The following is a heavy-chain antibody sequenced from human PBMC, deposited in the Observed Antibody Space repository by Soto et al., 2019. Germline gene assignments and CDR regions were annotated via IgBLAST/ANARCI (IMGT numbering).Heavy chain of an antibody. J-gene: IGHJ1*01. CDR2: INWNSGSI. V-gene: IGHV3-9*01. Sequence: LRLSCAASGFTFDDYAMHWVRQVPGKGLEWVSGINWNSGSIGYGDSVKGRFAISRDNAKNSLHLQMNSLSAEDTAFYYCVKDESINWYSGHFRHWGQGTLVTV. CDR3: VKDESINWYSGHFRH. D-gene: IGHD6-13*01. CDR1: GFTFDDYA.